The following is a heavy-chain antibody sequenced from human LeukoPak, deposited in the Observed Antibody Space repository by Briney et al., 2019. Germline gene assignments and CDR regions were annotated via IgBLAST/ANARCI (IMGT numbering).Heavy chain of an antibody. CDR3: AREDMYYYDSSGYYYHLGVVDY. J-gene: IGHJ4*02. D-gene: IGHD3-22*01. CDR2: ISSSGSTI. V-gene: IGHV3-48*03. CDR1: GFTFSSYE. Sequence: GGSLRLSCAASGFTFSSYEMNWVRQAPGKGLEWVSYISSSGSTIYYADSVKGRFTISRDNAKNSLYLQMNSLRAEDTSVYYCAREDMYYYDSSGYYYHLGVVDYWGQGTLVTVSS.